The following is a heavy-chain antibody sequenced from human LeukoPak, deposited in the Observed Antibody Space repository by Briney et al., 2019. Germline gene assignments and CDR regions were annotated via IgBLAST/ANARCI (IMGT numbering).Heavy chain of an antibody. J-gene: IGHJ4*02. Sequence: GGSLRLSCAASGFTFNIYSTNWVRQAPGKGLEWVSYIGVSSSSIFYADSVKGRFTISRDNAKNSVYLQVHSLRAEDTAVYYCARDRSRNFDFWGQGTLVTVSS. CDR3: ARDRSRNFDF. V-gene: IGHV3-48*01. CDR1: GFTFNIYS. CDR2: IGVSSSSI. D-gene: IGHD1-14*01.